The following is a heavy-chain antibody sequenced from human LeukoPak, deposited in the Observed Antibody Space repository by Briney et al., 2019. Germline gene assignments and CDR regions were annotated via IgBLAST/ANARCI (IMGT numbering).Heavy chain of an antibody. Sequence: GASVKVSCKASGYTFTSYYMHWVRQAPGQGLEWMGIINPSGGSTNYAQKFQGRVTMTRDTSISTAYMELSRLRSDDTAVYYCARDRDPSSPYDAFDFWGQGTMVTVSS. V-gene: IGHV1-46*01. CDR2: INPSGGST. CDR1: GYTFTSYY. J-gene: IGHJ3*01. CDR3: ARDRDPSSPYDAFDF. D-gene: IGHD3-10*01.